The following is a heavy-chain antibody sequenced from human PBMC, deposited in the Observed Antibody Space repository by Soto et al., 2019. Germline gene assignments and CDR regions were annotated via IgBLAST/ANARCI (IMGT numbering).Heavy chain of an antibody. CDR2: IWYDGSNK. CDR1: GFTFSSYG. Sequence: QVQLVESGGGVVQPGRSLRLSCAASGFTFSSYGMHWVRQAPGKGLEWVAVIWYDGSNKYYADSVKGRFTISRDNSNNTLYLQMNSLRAEGTAVYYCARDRCSSTSCYVVSRGFSSGWYVFDYWGQGTLVTVSS. J-gene: IGHJ4*02. CDR3: ARDRCSSTSCYVVSRGFSSGWYVFDY. V-gene: IGHV3-33*01. D-gene: IGHD2-2*01.